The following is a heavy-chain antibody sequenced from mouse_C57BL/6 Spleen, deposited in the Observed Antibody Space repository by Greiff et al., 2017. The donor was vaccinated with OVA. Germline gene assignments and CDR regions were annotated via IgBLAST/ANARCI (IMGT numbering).Heavy chain of an antibody. CDR3: ARRRDGNYVVDYYAMDY. D-gene: IGHD2-1*01. J-gene: IGHJ4*01. CDR2: INPSSGYT. CDR1: GYTFTSYW. V-gene: IGHV1-7*01. Sequence: QVQLKESGAELAKPGASVKLSCKASGYTFTSYWMHWVKQRPGQGLEWIGYINPSSGYTKYNQKFKDKATLTADKSSSTAYMQLSSLTYEDSAVYYCARRRDGNYVVDYYAMDYWGQGTSVTVSS.